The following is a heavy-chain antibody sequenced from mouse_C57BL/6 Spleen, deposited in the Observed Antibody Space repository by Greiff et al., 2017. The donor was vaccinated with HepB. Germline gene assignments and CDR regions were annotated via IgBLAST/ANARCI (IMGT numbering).Heavy chain of an antibody. Sequence: QVQLKESGPELVKPGASVKISCKASGYSFTSYYIHWVKQRPGQGLEWIGWIYPGSGNTKYNEKFKGKATLTADTSSSTAYMQLSSLTSEDSAVYYCARWSYYGSSWYFDVWGTGTTVTVSS. CDR3: ARWSYYGSSWYFDV. CDR2: IYPGSGNT. D-gene: IGHD1-1*01. J-gene: IGHJ1*03. V-gene: IGHV1-66*01. CDR1: GYSFTSYY.